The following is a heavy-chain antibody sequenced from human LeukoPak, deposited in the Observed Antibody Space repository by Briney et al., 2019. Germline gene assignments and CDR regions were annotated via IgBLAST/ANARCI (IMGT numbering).Heavy chain of an antibody. Sequence: GRSLRLSCAASGFTFEDYAMHWVRQAPGKGLEWVSGISWNSGSIGYADSEKGRFTISRDNAKNSLYLQMNSLRAEDTALYYCAKDISTRVPLVVPAAGFDYWGQGTLVTVSS. CDR1: GFTFEDYA. CDR2: ISWNSGSI. D-gene: IGHD2-2*01. V-gene: IGHV3-9*01. J-gene: IGHJ4*02. CDR3: AKDISTRVPLVVPAAGFDY.